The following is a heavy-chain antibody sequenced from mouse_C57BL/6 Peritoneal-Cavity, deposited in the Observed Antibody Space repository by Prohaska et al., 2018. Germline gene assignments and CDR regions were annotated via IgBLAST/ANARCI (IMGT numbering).Heavy chain of an antibody. CDR3: ARRLGDYYAMDY. V-gene: IGHV1-18*01. D-gene: IGHD1-2*01. Sequence: YMGKATLTVDKSSSTAYMELRSLTSEDTAVYYCARRLGDYYAMDYWGQGTSVTVSS. J-gene: IGHJ4*01.